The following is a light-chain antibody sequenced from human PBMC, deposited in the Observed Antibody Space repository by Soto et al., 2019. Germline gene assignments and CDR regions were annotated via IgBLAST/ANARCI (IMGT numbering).Light chain of an antibody. V-gene: IGLV2-14*01. CDR1: SSDVGGSNY. CDR3: SSYTSSNTLEV. Sequence: QSALNQPASVSGSPGQSITISCTGTSSDVGGSNYVSWYQQHPHRAPKLLIYEVSNWPSGVSNRFSGSKSGNTASLTISGLQAEDEADYYCSSYTSSNTLEVFGIGTKLTVL. J-gene: IGLJ1*01. CDR2: EVS.